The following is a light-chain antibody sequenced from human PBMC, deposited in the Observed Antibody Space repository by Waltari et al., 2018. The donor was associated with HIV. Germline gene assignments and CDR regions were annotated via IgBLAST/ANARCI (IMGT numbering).Light chain of an antibody. J-gene: IGLJ2*01. V-gene: IGLV2-8*01. Sequence: QSALTQPPSASGSPGQSVTMSCTGTRSDIGGYNYVSWYQHHPGKAPKLIMTEVTKRPSGVPDRFSGSKSGNTASLTVSGLQAEDEAHYYCSSYAPTNKFYVLFGGGTTLTVL. CDR2: EVT. CDR3: SSYAPTNKFYVL. CDR1: RSDIGGYNY.